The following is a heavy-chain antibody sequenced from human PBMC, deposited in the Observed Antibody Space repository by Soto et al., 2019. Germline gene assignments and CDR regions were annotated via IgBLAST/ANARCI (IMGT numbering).Heavy chain of an antibody. V-gene: IGHV4-59*01. CDR2: VFNTGIT. Sequence: ESLSIACPVSGDSIRDNSLSWIRQPPGRGLEWIGFVFNTGITNYNASLKSRVTITKDTSKNQVSLRLTSVTAADTAVYYCARTKIAENWFDPWGQGTLVTVYS. J-gene: IGHJ5*02. CDR1: GDSIRDNS. CDR3: ARTKIAENWFDP. D-gene: IGHD6-13*01.